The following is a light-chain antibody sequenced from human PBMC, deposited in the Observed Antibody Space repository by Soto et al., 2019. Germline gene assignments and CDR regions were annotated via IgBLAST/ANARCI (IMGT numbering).Light chain of an antibody. V-gene: IGLV2-14*03. J-gene: IGLJ1*01. Sequence: QSVLTQPASVSGSPGQSITISCTGTSSDVGGYNYVSWYQQHPGKGSKLMIYEVSNRPSGVSNRFSGSKSGKTATLTISGPQAEDEADYYCSSYTSTTTRVFGTGSKVT. CDR1: SSDVGGYNY. CDR2: EVS. CDR3: SSYTSTTTRV.